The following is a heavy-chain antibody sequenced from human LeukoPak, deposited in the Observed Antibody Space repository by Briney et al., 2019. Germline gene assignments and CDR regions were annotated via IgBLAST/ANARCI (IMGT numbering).Heavy chain of an antibody. Sequence: PGRSLRLSCAASGFTFSSYGMHWVRQAPGKGLEWVAVISYDGSNKYYADSVKGRFTISRDNSKNMLYLQMNSLRAEDTAVYYCARPMTTVTVGDYWGQGTLVTVSS. CDR2: ISYDGSNK. J-gene: IGHJ4*02. D-gene: IGHD4-17*01. V-gene: IGHV3-30*03. CDR3: ARPMTTVTVGDY. CDR1: GFTFSSYG.